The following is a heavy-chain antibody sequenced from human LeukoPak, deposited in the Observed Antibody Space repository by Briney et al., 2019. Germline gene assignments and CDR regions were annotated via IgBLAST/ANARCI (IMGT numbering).Heavy chain of an antibody. J-gene: IGHJ6*02. Sequence: GGSLRLYCAASGFTFSSYAMHWVRQAPGKGLEWVAVISYDGSNKYYADSVKGRFTISRDNSKNTLYLQMNSLRAEDTAVYYCARSSCSSTSCYRYYYYGMDVWGQGTTVTVSS. CDR2: ISYDGSNK. V-gene: IGHV3-30-3*01. CDR3: ARSSCSSTSCYRYYYYGMDV. D-gene: IGHD2-2*01. CDR1: GFTFSSYA.